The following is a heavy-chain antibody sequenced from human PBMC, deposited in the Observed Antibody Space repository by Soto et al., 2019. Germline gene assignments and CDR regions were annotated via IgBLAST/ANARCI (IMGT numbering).Heavy chain of an antibody. CDR3: ARGRAAITFGGVIVPYDY. V-gene: IGHV4-34*01. Sequence: SETLSLTCAVYGGSFSGYYWSWIRQPPGKGLEWIGEINHSGSTNYNPSLKSRVTISVDTSKNQFSLKLSSVTAADTAVYYCARGRAAITFGGVIVPYDYWGQGTLVTVSS. D-gene: IGHD3-16*02. J-gene: IGHJ4*02. CDR2: INHSGST. CDR1: GGSFSGYY.